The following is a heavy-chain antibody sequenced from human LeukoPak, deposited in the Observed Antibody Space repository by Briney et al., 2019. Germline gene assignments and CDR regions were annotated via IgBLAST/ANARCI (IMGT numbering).Heavy chain of an antibody. V-gene: IGHV1-69*13. Sequence: ASVKVSCKASGGTFSSYAISWVRQAPGQGLEWMGGIIPIFGTANYAQKFQGRVTITADESTSTAYMELSSLRSEDTAAYYCARDLATVVVIAMGYWGQGTLVTVSS. J-gene: IGHJ4*02. CDR3: ARDLATVVVIAMGY. D-gene: IGHD2-21*01. CDR1: GGTFSSYA. CDR2: IIPIFGTA.